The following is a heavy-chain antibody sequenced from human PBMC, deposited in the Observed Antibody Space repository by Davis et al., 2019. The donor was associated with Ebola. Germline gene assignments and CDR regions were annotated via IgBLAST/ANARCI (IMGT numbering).Heavy chain of an antibody. Sequence: ASVKVSCKASGYTFTGYYMHWVRQAPGQGLEWMGWINPNSGGTNYAQKFQGRVTMTRDTSISTAYMELSRLRSEDTAVYYCAKDPSRVRHGMDVWGQGTTVTVSS. J-gene: IGHJ6*02. V-gene: IGHV1-2*02. D-gene: IGHD4/OR15-4a*01. CDR2: INPNSGGT. CDR3: AKDPSRVRHGMDV. CDR1: GYTFTGYY.